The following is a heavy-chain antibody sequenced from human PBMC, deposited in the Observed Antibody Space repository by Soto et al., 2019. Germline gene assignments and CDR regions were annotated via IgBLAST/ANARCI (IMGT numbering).Heavy chain of an antibody. V-gene: IGHV4-30-2*01. Sequence: SETLSLTCAVSGGSITSGNSYSWSWIRQPPGKGLEWSGSISHTGSTSYNPSLKSRLTMSVDKSKNQFSLRLSSVTAADMAVYYWARAVAPYFGTWFDPWGQGILVTVSS. J-gene: IGHJ5*02. D-gene: IGHD3-10*01. CDR3: ARAVAPYFGTWFDP. CDR1: GGSITSGNSYS. CDR2: ISHTGST.